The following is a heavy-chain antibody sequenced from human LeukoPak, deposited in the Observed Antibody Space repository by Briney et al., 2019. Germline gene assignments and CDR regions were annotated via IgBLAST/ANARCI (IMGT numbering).Heavy chain of an antibody. CDR2: IYYSGST. CDR3: ARDPSYYYGSGSSHFDY. Sequence: PSETLSLTCTVSGGSISSYYWSWIRQPPGKGPEWIGYIYYSGSTNYNPSLKSRVTISVDTSKNQFSLKLSSVTAADTAVYYCARDPSYYYGSGSSHFDYWGQGTLVTVSS. CDR1: GGSISSYY. V-gene: IGHV4-59*01. J-gene: IGHJ4*02. D-gene: IGHD3-10*01.